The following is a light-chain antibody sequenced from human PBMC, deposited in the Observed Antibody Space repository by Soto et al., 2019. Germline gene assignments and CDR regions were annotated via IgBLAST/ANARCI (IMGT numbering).Light chain of an antibody. V-gene: IGKV3-11*01. CDR1: QSVSSY. CDR2: DAS. J-gene: IGKJ4*01. Sequence: VLTPSPATLSLSPGERATLSCRASQSVSSYLVWYQQKPGQAPRLLIYDASNRATGIPARFSGSGSGTDFTLTVSSLDPEDFAAYYCQQCNHCPLTFGRGTKV. CDR3: QQCNHCPLT.